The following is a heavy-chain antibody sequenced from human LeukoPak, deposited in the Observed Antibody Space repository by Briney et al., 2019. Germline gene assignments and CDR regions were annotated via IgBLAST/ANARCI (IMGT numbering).Heavy chain of an antibody. V-gene: IGHV3-23*01. CDR1: GFTFSSYA. CDR3: AKDVLGVMVLGVIRLSYFDY. J-gene: IGHJ4*02. Sequence: GGSLRLSCAASGFTFSSYAMSWVRQAPGKGLEWVSALRCSGGSTYYADSVKGRFTISRDNSKNTLYLQMNSLRAEDTAVYYCAKDVLGVMVLGVIRLSYFDYWGQGTLVTVSS. CDR2: LRCSGGST. D-gene: IGHD3-10*01.